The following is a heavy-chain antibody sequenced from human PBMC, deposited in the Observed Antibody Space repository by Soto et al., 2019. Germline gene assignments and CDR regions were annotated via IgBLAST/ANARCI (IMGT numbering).Heavy chain of an antibody. J-gene: IGHJ4*02. D-gene: IGHD4-17*01. CDR1: GFTFSSYG. CDR2: IWYDGSNK. CDR3: ARGGGYGDPLDY. Sequence: QVQLVESGGGVVQPGRSLRLSCGASGFTFSSYGMHWVRQAPGKGLEWVAVIWYDGSNKYYADSVKGRFTISRDNSKNTLYLQMNSLRAEDTAVYYCARGGGYGDPLDYWGQGTLVTVSS. V-gene: IGHV3-33*01.